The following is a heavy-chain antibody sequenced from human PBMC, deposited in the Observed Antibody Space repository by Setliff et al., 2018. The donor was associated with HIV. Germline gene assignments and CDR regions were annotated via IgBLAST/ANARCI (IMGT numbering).Heavy chain of an antibody. Sequence: SETLSLTCAVYGGSFSRYYWTWIRQSPGKGLEWIGEITDSGGSKYNPSLESRVTISVDASKNQFSLNLTSVTVADTGIYYCASPYSGSYSGFQYWGQGTLVTVSS. CDR2: ITDSGGS. D-gene: IGHD1-26*01. J-gene: IGHJ1*01. CDR3: ASPYSGSYSGFQY. V-gene: IGHV4-34*01. CDR1: GGSFSRYY.